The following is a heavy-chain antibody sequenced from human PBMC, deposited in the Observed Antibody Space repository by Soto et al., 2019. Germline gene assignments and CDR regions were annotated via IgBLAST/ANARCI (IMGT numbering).Heavy chain of an antibody. V-gene: IGHV3-53*01. Sequence: GGSLRLSCAVSGFTVSNNYMSWVRQAPGKGPEWVAVIYSVGNRYYADSVKGRFSVSRDSAKNTLYLQMDNLRAEDTAVYYCARDYSSTLSNPFDYWGQGTWVTVSS. CDR2: IYSVGNR. J-gene: IGHJ4*02. D-gene: IGHD2-15*01. CDR3: ARDYSSTLSNPFDY. CDR1: GFTVSNNY.